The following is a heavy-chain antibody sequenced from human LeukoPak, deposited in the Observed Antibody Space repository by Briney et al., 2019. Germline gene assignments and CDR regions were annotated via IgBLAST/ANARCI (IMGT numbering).Heavy chain of an antibody. CDR3: VKDRVPDSLYSIDY. J-gene: IGHJ4*02. V-gene: IGHV3-23*01. CDR1: GFTFSTYA. D-gene: IGHD2-21*01. CDR2: IVGNGGGI. Sequence: GGSLRLSCTASGFTFSTYALNWFRHTPGKGLEWVSVIVGNGGGINYADSVRGRFTISRYNSKNTLYLQMSSLKLEDTAMYNCVKDRVPDSLYSIDYWGQGALVTVSP.